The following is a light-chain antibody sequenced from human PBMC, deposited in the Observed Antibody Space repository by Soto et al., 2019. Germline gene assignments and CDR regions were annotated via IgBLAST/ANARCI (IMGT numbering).Light chain of an antibody. J-gene: IGKJ2*01. CDR3: MQSIQLPVT. V-gene: IGKV2D-29*01. CDR1: QSLLHSDGKTY. Sequence: DIVMNQIPLSLSVTPGQPASISCKSSQSLLHSDGKTYLCWYLQRPGQPPQLLIYEVSNRFLGVKERFSGSRSGTDFTLKISRVEAEDVGVDYCMQSIQLPVTFGQGTKLEIK. CDR2: EVS.